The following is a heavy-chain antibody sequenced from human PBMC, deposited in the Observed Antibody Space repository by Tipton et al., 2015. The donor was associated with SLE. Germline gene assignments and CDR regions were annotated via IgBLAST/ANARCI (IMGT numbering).Heavy chain of an antibody. CDR3: ARDNWNFILHYYYGMDV. V-gene: IGHV4-4*07. D-gene: IGHD1-7*01. CDR1: GGSISTSY. Sequence: TLSLTCTVSGGSISTSYWSWIRQPAGKGLEWIGRLYPSGSTNYNPSLKSRVTMSVDTPKNQFSLRLSSVTAADTGVYYCARDNWNFILHYYYGMDVWGQGTTVTVSS. CDR2: LYPSGST. J-gene: IGHJ6*02.